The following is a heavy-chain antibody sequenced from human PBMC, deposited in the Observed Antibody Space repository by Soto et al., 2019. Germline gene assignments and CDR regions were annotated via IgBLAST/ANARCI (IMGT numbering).Heavy chain of an antibody. Sequence: LSLTCAVSGYSISSGYYCGWIRQPPGKGLEWLGSIFHSGTTYDNPSLKSRVTISVDLSKNQFSLKLTSVTAADTAVYYCAGLLDDSRGYYYFDYWGQGTLVTVSS. CDR3: AGLLDDSRGYYYFDY. J-gene: IGHJ4*02. D-gene: IGHD3-22*01. CDR1: GYSISSGYY. V-gene: IGHV4-38-2*01. CDR2: IFHSGTT.